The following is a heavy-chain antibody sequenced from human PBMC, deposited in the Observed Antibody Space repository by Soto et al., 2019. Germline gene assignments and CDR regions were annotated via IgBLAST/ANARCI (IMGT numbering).Heavy chain of an antibody. CDR1: GGSISSFF. CDR3: VSSRTAGFGDALDI. V-gene: IGHV4-59*03. D-gene: IGHD2-21*02. Sequence: QVQLQQSGPGLVKPSETLSLTCSVSGGSISSFFRNWIRQAPGKGLEWIGCIYDSGDTNHKPSLNSRVTISLDTSKNLFSLKLSSVTAADTAVYYCVSSRTAGFGDALDIWALGTMVTVSS. CDR2: IYDSGDT. J-gene: IGHJ3*02.